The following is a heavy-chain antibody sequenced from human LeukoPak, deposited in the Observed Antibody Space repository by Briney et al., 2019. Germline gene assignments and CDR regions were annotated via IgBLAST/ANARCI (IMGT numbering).Heavy chain of an antibody. Sequence: TGGSLRLSCAASGFTFSSYAMSWVRQAPGKGLEWVSVISGSGGSTYYADSVKGRFTISRDNSKNTLYLVMNSLRAEDTAVYYCAKGAIAYAMNYFDYWGQGTLVTVSS. D-gene: IGHD2-8*01. J-gene: IGHJ4*02. CDR2: ISGSGGST. CDR1: GFTFSSYA. V-gene: IGHV3-23*01. CDR3: AKGAIAYAMNYFDY.